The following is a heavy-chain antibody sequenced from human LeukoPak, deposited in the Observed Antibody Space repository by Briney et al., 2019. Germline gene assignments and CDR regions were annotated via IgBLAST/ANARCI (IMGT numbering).Heavy chain of an antibody. CDR2: IRSDGSDT. Sequence: GGSLRLSCAASGFTFSSFGMHWVRQAPGKGLEWVTFIRSDGSDTYYADSVKGRFTISRDNSMNTLYLQMNSLRPEDTAVYYCAKDKGVRYFDYWGQGTLVTVSS. CDR3: AKDKGVRYFDY. D-gene: IGHD1-1*01. CDR1: GFTFSSFG. J-gene: IGHJ4*02. V-gene: IGHV3-30*02.